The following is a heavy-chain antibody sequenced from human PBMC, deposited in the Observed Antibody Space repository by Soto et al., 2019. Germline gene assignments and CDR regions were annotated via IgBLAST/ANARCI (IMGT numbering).Heavy chain of an antibody. Sequence: PGESLKISCKGSGYTFTSYYISWVRQMPGKGLEWMGRIDPRDSYTTYSPSFQGHVIISADKSITTAYLHWSSLRASDTAMYYCAGLEVVPVDSYYHYIMGVWGQGSTVT. CDR3: AGLEVVPVDSYYHYIMGV. CDR1: GYTFTSYY. CDR2: IDPRDSYT. D-gene: IGHD2-2*01. V-gene: IGHV5-10-1*01. J-gene: IGHJ6*02.